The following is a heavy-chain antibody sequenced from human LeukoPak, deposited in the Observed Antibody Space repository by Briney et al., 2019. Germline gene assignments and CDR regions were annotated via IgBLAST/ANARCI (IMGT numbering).Heavy chain of an antibody. Sequence: SETLSLTCTVSGGSISSYYWSWIRQPPGKGLEWIGYIYYSGSTNYNPSLKSRVTISVDTSKNQFSLKLSSVTAADTAVYYCAREGGITIFGVTSRAFDIWGQGTMVTVSS. V-gene: IGHV4-59*01. CDR2: IYYSGST. CDR1: GGSISSYY. D-gene: IGHD3-3*01. J-gene: IGHJ3*02. CDR3: AREGGITIFGVTSRAFDI.